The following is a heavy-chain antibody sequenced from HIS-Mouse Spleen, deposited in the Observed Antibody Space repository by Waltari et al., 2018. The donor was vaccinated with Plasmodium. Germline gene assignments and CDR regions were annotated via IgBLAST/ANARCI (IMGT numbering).Heavy chain of an antibody. CDR1: GYSISRGYY. V-gene: IGHV4-38-2*02. CDR2: IYHSGST. CDR3: AGSSSYDY. D-gene: IGHD6-6*01. J-gene: IGHJ4*02. Sequence: QVQLQESGPGLVQPSETLSLPCTASGYSISRGYYWGWIRQPPGKGLEWIGSIYHSGSTYYNPSLKSRVTISVDTSKNQFSLKLSSVTAADTAVYYYAGSSSYDYWGQGTLVTVSS.